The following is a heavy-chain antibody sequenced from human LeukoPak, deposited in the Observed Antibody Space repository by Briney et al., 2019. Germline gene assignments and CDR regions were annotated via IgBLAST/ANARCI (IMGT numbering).Heavy chain of an antibody. CDR2: IYSGGST. Sequence: GGSLRLSCAASGFTVSSNYMSWVRQAPGKGLEWVSVIYSGGSTYYADSVKGRFTISRDNSKNTLYLQMNSLRAEDTAVYYCARDRNRAYCGGDCYSFPDGMDVWGQGTTVTVSS. J-gene: IGHJ6*02. V-gene: IGHV3-66*01. CDR1: GFTVSSNY. CDR3: ARDRNRAYCGGDCYSFPDGMDV. D-gene: IGHD2-21*02.